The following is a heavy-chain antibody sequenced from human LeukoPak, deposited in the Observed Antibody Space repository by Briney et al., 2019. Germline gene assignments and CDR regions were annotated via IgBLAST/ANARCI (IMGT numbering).Heavy chain of an antibody. CDR1: GLTFDDYA. D-gene: IGHD6-13*01. V-gene: IGHV3-9*01. Sequence: GGSLRLSCAASGLTFDDYAMHWVRQAPGKGLEWVSGISWNSGSIGYADSVKGRFTISRDNAKNSLYLQMNSLGAEDTALYYCVKVTAAGFVDHWGQGTLVTVSS. J-gene: IGHJ4*02. CDR3: VKVTAAGFVDH. CDR2: ISWNSGSI.